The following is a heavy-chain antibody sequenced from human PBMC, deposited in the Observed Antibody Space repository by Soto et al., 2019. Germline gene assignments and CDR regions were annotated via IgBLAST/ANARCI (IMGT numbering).Heavy chain of an antibody. D-gene: IGHD3-3*01. V-gene: IGHV4-31*03. CDR1: GGSISSGGYY. J-gene: IGHJ2*01. CDR2: IYYSGST. Sequence: QVQLQESGPGLVKPSQTLSLTCTVSGGSISSGGYYWSWIRQHPGKGLEWIGYIYYSGSTYYNPCLKSGVTISVDTSKNQFSLKLSSVTAADTAVYYCARGYYDFWSGYFLWYFDLWGRGTLVTVSS. CDR3: ARGYYDFWSGYFLWYFDL.